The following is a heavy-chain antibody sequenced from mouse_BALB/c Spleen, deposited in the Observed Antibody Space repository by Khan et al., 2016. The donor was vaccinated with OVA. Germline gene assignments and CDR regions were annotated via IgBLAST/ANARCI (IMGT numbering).Heavy chain of an antibody. CDR3: ADHLTGSFDY. V-gene: IGHV5-6*01. CDR1: GFTFSSYS. D-gene: IGHD4-1*01. J-gene: IGHJ3*01. Sequence: EVQLVESGGDLVKPGGSLKLSCAASGFTFSSYSMSWVRQTPDKRLEWVATISSGGDYTYYPDSVKGRFTISRANAKNTLYLQMSDLMSEDTAMYYCADHLTGSFDYWGQGTMVTVSA. CDR2: ISSGGDYT.